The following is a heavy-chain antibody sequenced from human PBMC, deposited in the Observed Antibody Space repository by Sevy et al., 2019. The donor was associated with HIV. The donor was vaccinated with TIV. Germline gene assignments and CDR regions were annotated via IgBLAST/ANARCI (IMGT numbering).Heavy chain of an antibody. CDR2: ISFDGNNR. CDR3: AFERLYSNVADYFQS. Sequence: GGSLRLSCAASGFTFNSYYMHWIRQAPGKGLEWVATISFDGNNRHYEDSVKGRFTNYRDNSKNSLYLHMNSLRAEDTALYYCAFERLYSNVADYFQSWGQGTLVTVSS. V-gene: IGHV3-30-3*01. D-gene: IGHD1-1*01. J-gene: IGHJ1*01. CDR1: GFTFNSYY.